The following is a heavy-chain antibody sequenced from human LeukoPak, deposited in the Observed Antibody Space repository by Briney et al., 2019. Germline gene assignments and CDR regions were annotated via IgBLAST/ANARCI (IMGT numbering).Heavy chain of an antibody. Sequence: GESLQISCKGSGYSLTSYWIGWVRQMPGKGLEWMGIIYSGDSDTRYSPSFQGQVTISADKSISTAYLQWSSLKASDTALYYCARPRDTAMGGFDYWGQGTLVTVSS. CDR2: IYSGDSDT. D-gene: IGHD5-18*01. V-gene: IGHV5-51*01. CDR3: ARPRDTAMGGFDY. CDR1: GYSLTSYW. J-gene: IGHJ4*02.